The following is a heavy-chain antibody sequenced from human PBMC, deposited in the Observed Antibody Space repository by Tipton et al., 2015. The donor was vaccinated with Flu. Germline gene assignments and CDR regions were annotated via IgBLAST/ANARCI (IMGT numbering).Heavy chain of an antibody. V-gene: IGHV4-39*01. J-gene: IGHJ5*01. Sequence: LRLSCTVSGDSISGSSHYWGWIRQPPGKGLEWIGSISYSGNTYYNSSLKSRVTISVDASKNKFSLKLTSVIASDTAIYYCARRDYSNYVSEPKNWFDSWGLGTLVTVSS. D-gene: IGHD4-11*01. CDR2: ISYSGNT. CDR1: GDSISGSSHY. CDR3: ARRDYSNYVSEPKNWFDS.